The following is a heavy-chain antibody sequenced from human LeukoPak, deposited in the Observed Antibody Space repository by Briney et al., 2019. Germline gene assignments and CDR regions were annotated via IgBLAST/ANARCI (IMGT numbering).Heavy chain of an antibody. V-gene: IGHV3-33*01. CDR2: IWYDGSNE. D-gene: IGHD3-22*01. Sequence: GGSLRLSCAASGFTFSSYGMHWVRQAPGKGLEWVAVIWYDGSNEYYADSVKGRFTISRDNSKNTLYLQMNSLRAEDTAVYYCARGPGDYYDSSGYYSDWGQGTLVTVSS. J-gene: IGHJ4*02. CDR1: GFTFSSYG. CDR3: ARGPGDYYDSSGYYSD.